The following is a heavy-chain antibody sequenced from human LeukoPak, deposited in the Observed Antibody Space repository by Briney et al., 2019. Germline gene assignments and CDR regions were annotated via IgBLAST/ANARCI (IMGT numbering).Heavy chain of an antibody. V-gene: IGHV3-11*01. CDR3: ASDVVATSGDF. D-gene: IGHD5-12*01. Sequence: GGSLRLSCAASGFTFSDYYMSWIRQAPGKGLEWVAYITSSGDDIYYADSVKGRFTISRDNAKNALFLRMTSLRVEDTATYYCASDVVATSGDFWGQGTLVSVSS. CDR1: GFTFSDYY. J-gene: IGHJ4*02. CDR2: ITSSGDDI.